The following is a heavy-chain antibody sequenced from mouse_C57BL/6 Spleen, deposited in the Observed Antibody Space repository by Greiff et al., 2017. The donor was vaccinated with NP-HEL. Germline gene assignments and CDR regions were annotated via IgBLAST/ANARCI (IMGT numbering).Heavy chain of an antibody. D-gene: IGHD1-1*01. CDR3: ARDGVGWYFDV. V-gene: IGHV3-6*01. J-gene: IGHJ1*03. CDR1: GYSITSGYY. Sequence: EVQLQESGPGLVKPSQSLSLTCSVTGYSITSGYYWNWIRQFPGNKLEWMGYISYDGSNNYNPSLKNRISITRDTSKNQFFLKLNSVTTEDTATYYCARDGVGWYFDVWGTGTTVTVSS. CDR2: ISYDGSN.